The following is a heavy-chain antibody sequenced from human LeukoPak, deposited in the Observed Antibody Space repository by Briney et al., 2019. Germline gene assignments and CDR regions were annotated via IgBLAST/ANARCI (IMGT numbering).Heavy chain of an antibody. D-gene: IGHD6-19*01. Sequence: GGSLRLSCAASGFTFSSYWMSWVRQAPGKGLEWVANIKQDGSEIYYLDSVKGRFTISRDNAENSLYLQMNSLRVEDTAVYYCATIEAVRFHYWGQGTLVTVSS. J-gene: IGHJ4*02. CDR3: ATIEAVRFHY. V-gene: IGHV3-7*01. CDR1: GFTFSSYW. CDR2: IKQDGSEI.